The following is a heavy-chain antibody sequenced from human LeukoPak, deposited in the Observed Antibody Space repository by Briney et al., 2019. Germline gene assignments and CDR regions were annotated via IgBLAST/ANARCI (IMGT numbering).Heavy chain of an antibody. CDR3: AKDGNCGGGCYGWFDP. CDR2: IWRDGSDTYGSNK. V-gene: IGHV3-33*06. CDR1: GFIFSRSD. J-gene: IGHJ5*02. Sequence: GGSLRLSCAASGFIFSRSDIHWVRQAPGKGLEWVSVIWRDGSDTYGSNKYYADSVKGRFTISRDNSKNTVYLQMNSLRVEDAAVYYCAKDGNCGGGCYGWFDPWGQGALVTVSA. D-gene: IGHD2-21*02.